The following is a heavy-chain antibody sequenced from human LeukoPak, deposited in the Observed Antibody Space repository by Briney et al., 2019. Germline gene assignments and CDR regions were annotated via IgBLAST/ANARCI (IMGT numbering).Heavy chain of an antibody. CDR2: ISAYNGNT. V-gene: IGHV1-18*01. J-gene: IGHJ4*02. D-gene: IGHD3-22*01. CDR3: ARDFYYDSSGSPRFALY. CDR1: GYTFTSYG. Sequence: ASVKVSCKASGYTFTSYGINWVRQAPGQGLEWMAWISAYNGNTNYEQKLQGRVTLTTDTSTSTAYMELRSLRSDDTAVYYCARDFYYDSSGSPRFALYWGQGTLVTVSS.